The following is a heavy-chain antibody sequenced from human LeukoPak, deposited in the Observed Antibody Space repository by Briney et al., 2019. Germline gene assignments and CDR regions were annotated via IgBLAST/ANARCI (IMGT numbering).Heavy chain of an antibody. D-gene: IGHD6-19*01. CDR2: ISYDGSNK. CDR3: ARGRTRIAVAGTGDY. J-gene: IGHJ4*02. Sequence: PGGSLRLSCAASGFTFSSYAMHWVRQAPGKGLEWVAVISYDGSNKYYADSVKGRFTTSRDNSKNTLYLQMNSLRAEDTAVYYCARGRTRIAVAGTGDYWGQGTLVTVSS. CDR1: GFTFSSYA. V-gene: IGHV3-30-3*01.